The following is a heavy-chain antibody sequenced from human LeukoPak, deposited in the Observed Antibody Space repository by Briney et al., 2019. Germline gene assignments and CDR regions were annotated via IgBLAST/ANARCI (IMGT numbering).Heavy chain of an antibody. CDR2: IYSGGST. Sequence: GGSLRLSCAASGFTVSSNYMSWVRQAPGKGLEWVSVIYSGGSTYYADSVKGRFTTSRDNSKNTLYLQMNSLRAEDTAVYYCARDSRYYDSSGYYYEDYWGQGTLVTVSS. CDR3: ARDSRYYDSSGYYYEDY. V-gene: IGHV3-66*02. D-gene: IGHD3-22*01. CDR1: GFTVSSNY. J-gene: IGHJ4*02.